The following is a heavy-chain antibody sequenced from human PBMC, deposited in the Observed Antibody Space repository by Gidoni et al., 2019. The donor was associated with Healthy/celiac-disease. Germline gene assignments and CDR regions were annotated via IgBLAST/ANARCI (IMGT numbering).Heavy chain of an antibody. Sequence: QLQLQESGSGLVQPSQTLSLTCAVSGGSISSGGYSWSWIRQPPGKGLEWIGYIYHIGSTYYNPSLKSRVTISVDRSKNQFSLKLSSVTAADTAVYYCARGYSSSSNPVDYWGQGTLVTVSS. V-gene: IGHV4-30-2*01. CDR3: ARGYSSSSNPVDY. D-gene: IGHD6-6*01. J-gene: IGHJ4*02. CDR1: GGSISSGGYS. CDR2: IYHIGST.